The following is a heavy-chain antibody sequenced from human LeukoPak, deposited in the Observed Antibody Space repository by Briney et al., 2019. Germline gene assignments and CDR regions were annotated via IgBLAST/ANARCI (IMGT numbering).Heavy chain of an antibody. Sequence: PGGSLRLSCAASGFTFSSYSMNWVRQAPGKGLEWVSYISSSSGTIYYADSVKGRFTISRDNAKNSLYLQMNSLRAEDTAVYYCARDSAIRAYYYDSSGYPTNFDYWGQGTLVTVSS. D-gene: IGHD3-22*01. CDR1: GFTFSSYS. CDR2: ISSSSGTI. J-gene: IGHJ4*02. V-gene: IGHV3-48*01. CDR3: ARDSAIRAYYYDSSGYPTNFDY.